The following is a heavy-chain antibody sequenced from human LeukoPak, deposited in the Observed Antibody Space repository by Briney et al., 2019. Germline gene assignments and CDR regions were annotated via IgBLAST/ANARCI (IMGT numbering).Heavy chain of an antibody. CDR1: GGSIGTYY. CDR3: ARHIGGGIEDMDV. D-gene: IGHD3-16*02. J-gene: IGHJ6*03. CDR2: IYVTGN. V-gene: IGHV4-59*08. Sequence: SETLSLTCTVSGGSIGTYYWSWVRQSPGKGLEWIGYIYVTGNRYNPYLQSRVTISVDTSRNQFFLKMSSVTAAATVVYYCARHIGGGIEDMDVWGKGTKVTVSS.